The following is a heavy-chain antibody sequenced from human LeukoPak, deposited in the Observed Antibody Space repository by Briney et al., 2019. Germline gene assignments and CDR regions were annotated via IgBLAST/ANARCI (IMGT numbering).Heavy chain of an antibody. CDR2: IRYDGSNK. CDR3: ARTNRRERIHTVTTPFDY. Sequence: GGSLRLSCAASGFTFSDYGMHWVRQAPGKGLEWVAFIRYDGSNKYYADSVKGRFTISRDNSKNTLYLQMNSLRPEDTAVYYCARTNRRERIHTVTTPFDYWGQGTLVTVSS. V-gene: IGHV3-30*02. J-gene: IGHJ4*02. CDR1: GFTFSDYG. D-gene: IGHD4-17*01.